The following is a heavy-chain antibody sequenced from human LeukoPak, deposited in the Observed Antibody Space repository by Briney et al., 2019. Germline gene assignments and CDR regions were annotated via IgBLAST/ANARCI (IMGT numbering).Heavy chain of an antibody. V-gene: IGHV5-51*01. CDR3: VRTSSTWYGDY. Sequence: GESLKISCKGSGYTFASYLIGWVRQMPGKGLEGMGSIYPGDSETRYSPSFQGQVTISADKSISTAYLQWSSLKASDTAMYYCVRTSSTWYGDYWGQGTLVTVSS. J-gene: IGHJ4*02. D-gene: IGHD6-13*01. CDR2: IYPGDSET. CDR1: GYTFASYL.